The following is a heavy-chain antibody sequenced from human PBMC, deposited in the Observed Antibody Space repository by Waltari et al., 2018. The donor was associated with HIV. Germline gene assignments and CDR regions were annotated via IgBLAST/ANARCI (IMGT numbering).Heavy chain of an antibody. V-gene: IGHV4-39*01. J-gene: IGHJ4*02. Sequence: QVQLQESGPGLVKPSETLSLTCPVPSGSISSSSSYWGWIRQPPGRGLEWIGNIYDSGSTYYNPSLKSRVTISVDTSKNQFSLKLSSVTAADTAVYYCANLPFVYFDYWGQGTLVTVSS. CDR1: SGSISSSSSY. CDR3: ANLPFVYFDY. CDR2: IYDSGST.